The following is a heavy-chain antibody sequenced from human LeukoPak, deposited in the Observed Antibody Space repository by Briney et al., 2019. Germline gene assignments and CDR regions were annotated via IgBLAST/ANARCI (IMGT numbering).Heavy chain of an antibody. D-gene: IGHD5-24*01. V-gene: IGHV4-59*01. CDR3: ARSSPATIWDPPDGADL. Sequence: TSETLSLTCTVSGGPITNYYWSWVRQPPGKGLEWIGYIYDSGSTNYSPSLESRVTISVDTSKNQISLDLRSVSAADTALYYCARSSPATIWDPPDGADLWGQGTMVTVSS. CDR1: GGPITNYY. J-gene: IGHJ3*01. CDR2: IYDSGST.